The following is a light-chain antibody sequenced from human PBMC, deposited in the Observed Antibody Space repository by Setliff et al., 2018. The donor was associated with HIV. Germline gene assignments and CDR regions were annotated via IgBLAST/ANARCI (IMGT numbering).Light chain of an antibody. CDR1: NIGSKS. CDR2: YNR. Sequence: SYELTQPPSVSVAPGKTARITCGGNNIGSKSVHWYQQKPGQAPVLVIYYNRDRPSGIPERFSGSNSGNTATLTISRVEAGDEADYYCQVWDSISDHVLFGGGTKVTVL. CDR3: QVWDSISDHVL. V-gene: IGLV3-21*04. J-gene: IGLJ2*01.